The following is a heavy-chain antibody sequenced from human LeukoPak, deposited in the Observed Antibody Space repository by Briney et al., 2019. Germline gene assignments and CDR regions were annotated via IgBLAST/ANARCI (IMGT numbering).Heavy chain of an antibody. CDR2: INPNSGGT. Sequence: AASVKVSCKASGYTFTVYYMHWVRQAPGQGLEWMGRINPNSGGTNYAQKFQGRVTMTRDTSISTAYMELSRLRSDDTAVYYCARVEMATSFDYWGQGTLVTVSS. CDR1: GYTFTVYY. V-gene: IGHV1-2*06. CDR3: ARVEMATSFDY. J-gene: IGHJ4*02. D-gene: IGHD5-24*01.